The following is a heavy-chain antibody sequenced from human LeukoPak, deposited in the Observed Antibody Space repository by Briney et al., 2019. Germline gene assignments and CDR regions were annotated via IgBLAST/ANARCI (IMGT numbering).Heavy chain of an antibody. CDR1: GFTFSSYV. CDR3: AKGIYTSTSYYDS. V-gene: IGHV3-23*01. D-gene: IGHD2-2*01. J-gene: IGHJ4*02. CDR2: ITGGGDYT. Sequence: GGSLRLSCAASGFTFSSYVMTWVRQAPGKGLAWVSTITGGGDYTYYVDSVKGRFTISRDNSTNTLYLQVNSLRAEDTAVYYCAKGIYTSTSYYDSWGQGTLVTVSS.